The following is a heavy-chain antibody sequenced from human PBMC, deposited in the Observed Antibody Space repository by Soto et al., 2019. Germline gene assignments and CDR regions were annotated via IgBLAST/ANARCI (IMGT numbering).Heavy chain of an antibody. D-gene: IGHD6-19*01. CDR2: ISGSGGTT. CDR1: GFTFSTYA. CDR3: AKVGSGWYYFDY. Sequence: EVQLLESGGGLVQPGGSLILSCAASGFTFSTYAMSWVRQAPGKGLEWVSGISGSGGTTYYADSLKGRFTISRDSSKNTLHLQMNSLRVEDTAVYYCAKVGSGWYYFDYWGQGTLVTVSS. V-gene: IGHV3-23*01. J-gene: IGHJ4*02.